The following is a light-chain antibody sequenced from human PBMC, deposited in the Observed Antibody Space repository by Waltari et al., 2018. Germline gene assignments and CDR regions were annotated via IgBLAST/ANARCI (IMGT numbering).Light chain of an antibody. Sequence: SYDLTQPPSVSVSTGQTASITCPGDNLGNRYVSWIQQRPGQSPFLVMYQDKKRPSGIPERFSGSNSGNTATLTVSGAQPMDEADYYCQVWDNNIVVFGGGTKLTVL. V-gene: IGLV3-1*01. J-gene: IGLJ2*01. CDR2: QDK. CDR1: NLGNRY. CDR3: QVWDNNIVV.